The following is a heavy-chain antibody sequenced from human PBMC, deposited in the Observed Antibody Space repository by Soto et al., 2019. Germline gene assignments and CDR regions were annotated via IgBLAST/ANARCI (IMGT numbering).Heavy chain of an antibody. CDR3: ARDKGDYYDSRGYYYRYYGMDV. CDR2: IWYDGSNK. Sequence: GSLRLSCAASGFIFSSYGMHWVRQAPGKGLEWVAVIWYDGSNKYYADSVKGRFTISRDNSKNTLYLQMNSLRAEDTAVYYCARDKGDYYDSRGYYYRYYGMDVWGQGTTVTVSS. J-gene: IGHJ6*02. CDR1: GFIFSSYG. V-gene: IGHV3-33*01. D-gene: IGHD3-22*01.